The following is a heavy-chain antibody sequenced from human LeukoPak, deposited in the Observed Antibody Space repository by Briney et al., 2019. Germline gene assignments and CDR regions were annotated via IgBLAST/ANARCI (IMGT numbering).Heavy chain of an antibody. D-gene: IGHD4-11*01. CDR3: TTDLQTTVTTADY. V-gene: IGHV3-15*01. J-gene: IGHJ4*02. CDR2: IKSKTDGETT. CDR1: GFAFRNAW. Sequence: PGGSLRLSCAVSGFAFRNAWMSRVRQAPGKGLEWVGRIKSKTDGETTDYAAPAKGRFTISRDDLRNMLYLQMNSLTTEDTAVYYCTTDLQTTVTTADYWGQGTLVTVSS.